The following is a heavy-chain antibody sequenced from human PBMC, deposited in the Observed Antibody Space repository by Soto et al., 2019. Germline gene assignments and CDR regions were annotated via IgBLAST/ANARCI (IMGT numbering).Heavy chain of an antibody. D-gene: IGHD5-18*01. Sequence: EVQLLESGGGSAQPGGSLRLSCAASGFSFSSSAMSCVRQAPGKGLEWVSAISESGDNTFYADSVKGRFTISRENSNNALYLQMDTLRAEDTALYFCAKGGYTYGLDPWGQGTLVTVSS. J-gene: IGHJ5*02. V-gene: IGHV3-23*01. CDR1: GFSFSSSA. CDR3: AKGGYTYGLDP. CDR2: ISESGDNT.